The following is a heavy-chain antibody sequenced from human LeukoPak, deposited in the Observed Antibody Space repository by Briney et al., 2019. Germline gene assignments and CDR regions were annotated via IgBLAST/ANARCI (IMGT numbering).Heavy chain of an antibody. Sequence: GGSLRLSCAASGFTFSSYSMNWVRQAPGKGLEWVSSISSSSSYIYYADSVKGRFTISRDNAKSSLYLQMNSLRAEDTAVYYCARVSSSSGYYYMDVWGKGTTVTVSS. CDR1: GFTFSSYS. CDR2: ISSSSSYI. J-gene: IGHJ6*03. CDR3: ARVSSSSGYYYMDV. V-gene: IGHV3-21*01. D-gene: IGHD6-6*01.